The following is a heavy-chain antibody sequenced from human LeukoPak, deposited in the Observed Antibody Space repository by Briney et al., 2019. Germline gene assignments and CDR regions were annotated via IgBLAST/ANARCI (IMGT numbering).Heavy chain of an antibody. Sequence: GGSLRLSCAASGFTFSNAWMSWVRQAPGKGLEWVGRIKSKTDGGTTDYAAPVKGGFTISRDDSKNTLYLQMNSLKTEDTAVYYCTTGYCSGGSRYKWGQGTLVTVSS. V-gene: IGHV3-15*01. J-gene: IGHJ4*02. CDR1: GFTFSNAW. CDR2: IKSKTDGGTT. CDR3: TTGYCSGGSRYK. D-gene: IGHD2-15*01.